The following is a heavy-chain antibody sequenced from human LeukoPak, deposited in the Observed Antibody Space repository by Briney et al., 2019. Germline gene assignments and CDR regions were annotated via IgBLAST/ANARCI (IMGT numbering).Heavy chain of an antibody. CDR3: ASHVVVPT. Sequence: SETLSLTCTVSGGSISSYYWSWIRQPPGKELEWIGYIYYSGSTNYNPSLKSRVTISVDTSKNQFSLKLSPVTAADTAVYYCASHVVVPTWGQGTLVTVSS. D-gene: IGHD2-2*01. CDR1: GGSISSYY. V-gene: IGHV4-59*08. J-gene: IGHJ4*02. CDR2: IYYSGST.